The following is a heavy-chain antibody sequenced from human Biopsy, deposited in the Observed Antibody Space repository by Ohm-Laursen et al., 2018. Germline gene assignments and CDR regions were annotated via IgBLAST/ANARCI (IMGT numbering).Heavy chain of an antibody. CDR3: ARHAPSYSGSYWRYFDL. J-gene: IGHJ2*01. CDR1: GGSISGSS. CDR2: ISYSRDT. V-gene: IGHV4-59*08. D-gene: IGHD1-26*01. Sequence: GTLSLTCTVSGGSISGSSWSWIRQVPGKGLEWIGYISYSRDTNYNPSLKSRITISVDTSKNQFSLKLTSVTAADTTVYYCARHAPSYSGSYWRYFDLWGRGTLVTVSS.